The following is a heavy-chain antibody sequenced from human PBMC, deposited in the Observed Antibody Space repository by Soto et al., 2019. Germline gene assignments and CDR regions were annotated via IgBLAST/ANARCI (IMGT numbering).Heavy chain of an antibody. J-gene: IGHJ4*02. Sequence: QVQLVESGGGVVQPGRSLRLSCAASGFTFSSYAMHWVRQAPGKGLEWVAVISYDGSNKYYADSVKGRFTISRDNSKNTLYLQMNSLRAEDTAVYYCARTHYPSHSSGWYYLDYWGQGTLVTVSS. CDR1: GFTFSSYA. CDR2: ISYDGSNK. CDR3: ARTHYPSHSSGWYYLDY. D-gene: IGHD6-19*01. V-gene: IGHV3-30-3*01.